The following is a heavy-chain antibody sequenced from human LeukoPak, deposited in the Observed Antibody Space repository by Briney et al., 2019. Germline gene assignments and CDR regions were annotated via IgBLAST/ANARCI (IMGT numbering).Heavy chain of an antibody. J-gene: IGHJ6*02. V-gene: IGHV1-18*01. Sequence: WASVKVSCKASGYTFTSYGISWVRQAPGQGLEWMGWVSAYNGNTNYAQKLQGRVTMTTDTSTSTAHMELRSLRSDDTAVYYCARDRRSGYYYYGMDVWGQGTTVTVSS. D-gene: IGHD3-22*01. CDR3: ARDRRSGYYYYGMDV. CDR2: VSAYNGNT. CDR1: GYTFTSYG.